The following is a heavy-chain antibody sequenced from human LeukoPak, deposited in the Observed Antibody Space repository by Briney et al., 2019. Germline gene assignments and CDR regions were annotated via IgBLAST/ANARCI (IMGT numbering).Heavy chain of an antibody. CDR2: ISSSNSTI. CDR3: ARDRWTGTYNFDY. Sequence: GGSLRLSRVPSRFTLSTYEMKWVCQAHAKRLEWVSTISSSNSTIYYADSVKGRFTISRDNAKNSLYLQMNSLRAEDTAVYYCARDRWTGTYNFDYWGQGSLVTVSS. D-gene: IGHD1-1*01. V-gene: IGHV3-48*03. J-gene: IGHJ4*02. CDR1: RFTLSTYE.